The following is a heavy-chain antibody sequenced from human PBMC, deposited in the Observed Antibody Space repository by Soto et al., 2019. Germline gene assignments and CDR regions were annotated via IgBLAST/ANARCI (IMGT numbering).Heavy chain of an antibody. CDR3: AKASSTYCSGGSCYGIDY. D-gene: IGHD2-15*01. J-gene: IGHJ4*02. CDR2: ISWDGGTT. CDR1: GFTFDDYT. Sequence: GALRLSCAASGFTFDDYTMHWVRQAPGKGLEWVSLISWDGGTTYYADSVKGRFTISRDNSRNSLYLQMNSLRTEDTALYYCAKASSTYCSGGSCYGIDYWGQGTXVTVSS. V-gene: IGHV3-43*01.